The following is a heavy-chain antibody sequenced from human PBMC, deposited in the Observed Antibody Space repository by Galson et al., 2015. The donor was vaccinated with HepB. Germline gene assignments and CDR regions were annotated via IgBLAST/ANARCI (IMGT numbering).Heavy chain of an antibody. Sequence: SLRLSCAAAGFTFSSYSMNWVRQAPGKGLEWVSSISSSSSYIYYADSVKGRFTISRDNAKNSLYLQMNSLRAEDTAVYYCARSNTPDIVLMVYAIGPADYWGQGTLVTVSS. CDR2: ISSSSSYI. V-gene: IGHV3-21*01. CDR3: ARSNTPDIVLMVYAIGPADY. J-gene: IGHJ4*02. CDR1: GFTFSSYS. D-gene: IGHD2-8*01.